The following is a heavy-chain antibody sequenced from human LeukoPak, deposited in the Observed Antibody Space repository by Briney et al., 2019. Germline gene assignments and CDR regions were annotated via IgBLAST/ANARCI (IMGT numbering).Heavy chain of an antibody. V-gene: IGHV1-2*02. Sequence: GASVKVSCKASGYTFTGYYMHWVRQAPGQGLEWMGWINPNSGGTNYAQKFQGRVTMTRDTSISTAYMELTSLRSEDTAVYYCAREVMDNLRFDYWGQGTLVTVSS. CDR1: GYTFTGYY. D-gene: IGHD1-14*01. CDR2: INPNSGGT. J-gene: IGHJ4*02. CDR3: AREVMDNLRFDY.